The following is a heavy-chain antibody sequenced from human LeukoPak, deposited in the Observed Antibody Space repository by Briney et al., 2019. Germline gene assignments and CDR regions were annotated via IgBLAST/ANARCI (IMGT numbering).Heavy chain of an antibody. D-gene: IGHD3-10*01. CDR3: ARDRSGSY. Sequence: GGSLRRSCAASGFTFSNYGMNWVRQAPGKGLEWISYISSSSSLIYYADSVKGRFTISRDNAKNSLYLQMNSLRDEDTAVYYCARDRSGSYWGQGTLVTVSS. J-gene: IGHJ4*02. V-gene: IGHV3-48*02. CDR2: ISSSSSLI. CDR1: GFTFSNYG.